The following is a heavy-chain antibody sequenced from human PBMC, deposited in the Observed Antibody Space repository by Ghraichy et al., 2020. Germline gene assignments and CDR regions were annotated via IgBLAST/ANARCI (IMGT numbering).Heavy chain of an antibody. V-gene: IGHV3-48*02. CDR2: IRGCSGSI. Sequence: GESLNISCADSGFNFSNYNMNWVRQAPGKGLEWVSYIRGCSGSIYYAGSVKGRFTISRDNAKNSLYLQMNSLRDKETAVYYCASEWELFDFWGQGTLVTVSS. CDR1: GFNFSNYN. J-gene: IGHJ4*02. D-gene: IGHD1-26*01. CDR3: ASEWELFDF.